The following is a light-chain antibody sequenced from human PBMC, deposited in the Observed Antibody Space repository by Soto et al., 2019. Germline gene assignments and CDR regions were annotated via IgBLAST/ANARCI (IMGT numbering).Light chain of an antibody. CDR3: CSYAGSVV. CDR2: EGS. J-gene: IGLJ2*01. V-gene: IGLV2-23*01. CDR1: SSDVGSYNL. Sequence: QSALTQPASVSGSPGQSITISCTGTSSDVGSYNLVSWYQQHPGKAPKLMIYEGSKRPSGVSNRFSGSKSGNTASLTISGLPAEDEAEYYCCSYAGSVVFGGGTKLTV.